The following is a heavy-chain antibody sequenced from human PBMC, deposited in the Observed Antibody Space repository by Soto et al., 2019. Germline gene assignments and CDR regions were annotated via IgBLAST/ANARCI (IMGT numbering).Heavy chain of an antibody. V-gene: IGHV1-3*01. CDR1: GYTFTSYA. J-gene: IGHJ6*03. CDR3: ACGGDILTGSPPGGYCFYMDV. CDR2: INAGNGNT. Sequence: QVQLVQSGAEVKKPGASVKVSCKASGYTFTSYAMHWVRQAPGQRLEWMGWINAGNGNTKYSQKFQGRVTITRDTTASTAYMELSSLRSEDTAVYYCACGGDILTGSPPGGYCFYMDVRCKGTRVSVSS. D-gene: IGHD3-9*01.